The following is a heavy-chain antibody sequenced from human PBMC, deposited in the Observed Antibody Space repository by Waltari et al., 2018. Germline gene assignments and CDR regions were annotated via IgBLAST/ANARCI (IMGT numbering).Heavy chain of an antibody. J-gene: IGHJ3*02. CDR3: ARDLSRYESFDI. Sequence: EVQLVESGGGLVQPGGSLRLSCAASGFTFLIYWMHSVRQAPGKGRVWVSRINSDGSSTSYADSVKGRFTISRDNAKNTLYLQMNSLRAEDTAVYYCARDLSRYESFDIWGQGTMVTVSS. CDR2: INSDGSST. CDR1: GFTFLIYW. D-gene: IGHD1-1*01. V-gene: IGHV3-74*01.